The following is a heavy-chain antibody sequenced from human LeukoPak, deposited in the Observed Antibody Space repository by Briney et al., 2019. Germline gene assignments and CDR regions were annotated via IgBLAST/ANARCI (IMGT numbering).Heavy chain of an antibody. V-gene: IGHV1-2*02. CDR2: INPNSGGT. CDR1: GYTFTGYY. Sequence: ASVKVSCKASGYTFTGYYMHWVRQALGQGLEWMGWINPNSGGTNYAQKFQGRVTMTRDTSISTAYMELSRLRSDDTAVYYCARSDIVVVPAAYIDYWGQGTLVTVSS. D-gene: IGHD2-2*01. J-gene: IGHJ4*02. CDR3: ARSDIVVVPAAYIDY.